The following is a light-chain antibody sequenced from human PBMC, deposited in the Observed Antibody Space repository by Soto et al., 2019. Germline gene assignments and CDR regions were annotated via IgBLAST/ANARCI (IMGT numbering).Light chain of an antibody. Sequence: QSALTQPASVSGSPGQSITISCTGTSSDVGSYNLVSWYQQHPGKAPKFIIYEGSERPSGVSNRFSGSQSGNTASLTISGLQAEDEADYYCCSYAGSSTYVFGTGTKLTVL. J-gene: IGLJ1*01. CDR1: SSDVGSYNL. V-gene: IGLV2-23*01. CDR3: CSYAGSSTYV. CDR2: EGS.